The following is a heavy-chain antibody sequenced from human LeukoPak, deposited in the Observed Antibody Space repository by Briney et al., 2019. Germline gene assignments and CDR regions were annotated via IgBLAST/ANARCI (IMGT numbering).Heavy chain of an antibody. CDR3: AKARNWNDYYFDY. CDR1: GFTFSSYG. Sequence: PGGSLRLSCAASGFTFSSYGMHWVRQAPGKGLEWVSTISGGGGSTYYADSVKGRFTISRDNSKNTLYLQMNSLRAEDTAVYYCAKARNWNDYYFDYWGQGTLVTVSS. D-gene: IGHD1-1*01. J-gene: IGHJ4*02. V-gene: IGHV3-23*01. CDR2: ISGGGGST.